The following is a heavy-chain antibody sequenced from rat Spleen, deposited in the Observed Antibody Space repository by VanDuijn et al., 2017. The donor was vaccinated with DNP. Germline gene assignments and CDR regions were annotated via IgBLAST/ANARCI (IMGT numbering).Heavy chain of an antibody. CDR3: ARHRYPLYYFDY. V-gene: IGHV5S23*01. Sequence: EVQLVESGGGLVQPGRSLKLSCAASGFTFSDYNMAWVRQAPKKGLEWVATISTSGGTTYYRDSVQGRFTISRDNARSTLYLQMNSLRSEDTATYYCARHRYPLYYFDYWGQGVMVTVSS. D-gene: IGHD1-4*01. J-gene: IGHJ2*01. CDR1: GFTFSDYN. CDR2: ISTSGGTT.